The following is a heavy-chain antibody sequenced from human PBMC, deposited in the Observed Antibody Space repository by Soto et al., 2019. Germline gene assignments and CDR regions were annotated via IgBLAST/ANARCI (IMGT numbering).Heavy chain of an antibody. D-gene: IGHD2-15*01. CDR3: ASWANGCSGGSCPKLGGAFDI. Sequence: ASVKVSCKASGYTFTSYYMHWVRQAPGQGLEWMGIINPSGGSTSYAQKFQGRVTMTRDTSTSTVYMELSSLRSEDTAVYYCASWANGCSGGSCPKLGGAFDIWGQGTMVTVSS. V-gene: IGHV1-46*03. J-gene: IGHJ3*02. CDR2: INPSGGST. CDR1: GYTFTSYY.